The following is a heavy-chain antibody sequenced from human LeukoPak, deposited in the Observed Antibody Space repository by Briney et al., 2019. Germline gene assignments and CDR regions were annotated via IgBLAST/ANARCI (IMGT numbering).Heavy chain of an antibody. CDR2: IYHSGST. Sequence: SETLSLTCAVSGYSISSGYYWGWIRQPPGKGLEWIGSIYHSGSTYYNPSLKSRVTISVDTSKNQFSLKLSSVTAADTAVYYCARTSRAEGGYYWGQGTLVTVSS. J-gene: IGHJ4*02. CDR3: ARTSRAEGGYY. V-gene: IGHV4-38-2*01. CDR1: GYSISSGYY. D-gene: IGHD6-6*01.